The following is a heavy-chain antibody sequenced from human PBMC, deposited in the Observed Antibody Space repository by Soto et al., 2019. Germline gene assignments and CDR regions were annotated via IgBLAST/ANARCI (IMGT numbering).Heavy chain of an antibody. Sequence: SVKXSSNASPGTFSSYTISWVRQAPGQGLEWMGRIIPILGTANYAQKFQGRVTITADKSTSTAYMELSSLRSEDTAVYYCARDLRDGYYCYYGMDVWGQGTTVTVS. V-gene: IGHV1-69*08. CDR1: PGTFSSYT. CDR2: IIPILGTA. CDR3: ARDLRDGYYCYYGMDV. J-gene: IGHJ6*02.